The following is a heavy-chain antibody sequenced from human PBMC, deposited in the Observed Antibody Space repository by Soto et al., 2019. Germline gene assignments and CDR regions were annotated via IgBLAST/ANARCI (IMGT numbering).Heavy chain of an antibody. D-gene: IGHD4-4*01. Sequence: PSETLSLTCAVYVGSFSGYYWSWIRQPPGKGLEWIGEINHSGSTNYNPSLKSRVTISVDTSKNQFSLKLSSVTAADTAVYYCARSLMTTVTNRGFWFDPWGQGTLVTVSS. V-gene: IGHV4-34*01. CDR3: ARSLMTTVTNRGFWFDP. CDR1: VGSFSGYY. J-gene: IGHJ5*02. CDR2: INHSGST.